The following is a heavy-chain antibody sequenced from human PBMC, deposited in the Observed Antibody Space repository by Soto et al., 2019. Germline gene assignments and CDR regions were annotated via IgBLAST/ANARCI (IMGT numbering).Heavy chain of an antibody. J-gene: IGHJ5*02. CDR2: IYYSGST. V-gene: IGHV4-39*01. CDR1: GGSISSSSYY. Sequence: SETLSLTFTVSGGSISSSSYYWVWIRHPPGKGLEWIGSIYYSGSTYYNPSLKSRVTISVDTSKNQFSLKLSSVTAADTAVYYCARAPLQLLWFGELPHNWFDPWGQGTLVTVS. CDR3: ARAPLQLLWFGELPHNWFDP. D-gene: IGHD3-10*01.